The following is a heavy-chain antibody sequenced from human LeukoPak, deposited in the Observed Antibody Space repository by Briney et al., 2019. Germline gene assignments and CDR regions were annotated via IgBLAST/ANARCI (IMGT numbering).Heavy chain of an antibody. V-gene: IGHV1-2*02. D-gene: IGHD3-3*01. J-gene: IGHJ5*02. CDR2: INPNSGGT. CDR3: AREDFLEWFQGGYNWFDP. CDR1: GYTFTGYY. Sequence: ASVKVSCKASGYTFTGYYMHWVRQAPGQGLEWMGWINPNSGGTNYAQKFQGRVTMTRDTSISTAYMELSRLRAEDTAVYYCAREDFLEWFQGGYNWFDPWGQGTLVTVSS.